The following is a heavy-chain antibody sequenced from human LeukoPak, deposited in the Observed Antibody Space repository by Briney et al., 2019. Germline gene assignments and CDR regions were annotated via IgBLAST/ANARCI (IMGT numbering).Heavy chain of an antibody. CDR3: ARSPSSSSRPIYAFDI. J-gene: IGHJ3*02. D-gene: IGHD6-6*01. CDR1: GFTFSSYS. V-gene: IGHV3-48*01. Sequence: PGGSLRLSCAASGFTFSSYSMNWVRQAPGKGLEWVSYISSSSSTIYYADSVKGRFTISRDNAKNSLYLQMNSLRAEDTAVYYCARSPSSSSRPIYAFDIWGQGTMVTVSS. CDR2: ISSSSSTI.